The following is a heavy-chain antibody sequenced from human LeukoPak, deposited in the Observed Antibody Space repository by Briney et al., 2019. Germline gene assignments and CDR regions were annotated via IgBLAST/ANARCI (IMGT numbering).Heavy chain of an antibody. CDR3: AREYHYDSSGYIDY. V-gene: IGHV4-59*01. CDR2: IYYIGST. J-gene: IGHJ4*02. Sequence: PSETLSLTCTVSGDSISSYYWSWIRQPTGKGLEWIGYIYYIGSTNYNPSLKSRVTISVDTSKNQFSLKLSSVTAADTAVYYCAREYHYDSSGYIDYWGQGTLVTVSS. CDR1: GDSISSYY. D-gene: IGHD3-22*01.